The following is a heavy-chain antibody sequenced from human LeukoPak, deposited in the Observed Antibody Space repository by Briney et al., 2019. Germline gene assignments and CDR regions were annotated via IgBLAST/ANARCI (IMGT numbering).Heavy chain of an antibody. CDR3: ARDMGGYDYVWGSPIAFDI. V-gene: IGHV4-61*02. CDR2: IYTRGGT. D-gene: IGHD3-16*01. Sequence: SETLSLTCTVSGGSITSGSYYWSWIRQPAGKGLEWIGRIYTRGGTDYNSSLRSRVTISVDTSKNQFSLKLSSVTAADTAVYYCARDMGGYDYVWGSPIAFDIWGQGTMVTVSS. CDR1: GGSITSGSYY. J-gene: IGHJ3*02.